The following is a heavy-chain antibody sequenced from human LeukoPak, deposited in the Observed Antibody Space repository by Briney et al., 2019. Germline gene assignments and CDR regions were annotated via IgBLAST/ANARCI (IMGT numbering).Heavy chain of an antibody. V-gene: IGHV3-30*03. Sequence: LSLTCTVSGGSISSSSYYWGWIRQPPGKGLEWVAVISYDGSSKYYADAVKGRFTISRDNSKNTLYLQMNSLRAEDTAVYYCARARSSYGYGDAFDIWGQGTMVTVSS. CDR2: ISYDGSSK. J-gene: IGHJ3*02. CDR3: ARARSSYGYGDAFDI. CDR1: GGSISSSS. D-gene: IGHD5-18*01.